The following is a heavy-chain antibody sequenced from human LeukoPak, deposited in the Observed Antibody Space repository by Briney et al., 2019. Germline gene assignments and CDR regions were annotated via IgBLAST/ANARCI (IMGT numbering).Heavy chain of an antibody. Sequence: SETLSLTCTVSGGSISSSSYYWGWIRQPPGKGLEWIGSIYYSGSTYYNPSLKSRVTISVATSKNQFSLKLSSVTAADTAVYYCARRTGYSSSWYYFDYWGQGTLVTVSS. J-gene: IGHJ4*02. CDR1: GGSISSSSYY. V-gene: IGHV4-39*01. D-gene: IGHD6-13*01. CDR2: IYYSGST. CDR3: ARRTGYSSSWYYFDY.